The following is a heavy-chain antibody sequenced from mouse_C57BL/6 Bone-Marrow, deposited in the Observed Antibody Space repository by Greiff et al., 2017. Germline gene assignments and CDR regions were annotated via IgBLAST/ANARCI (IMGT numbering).Heavy chain of an antibody. Sequence: EVKVEESGAELVRPGASVKLSCTASGFNIKDDYMHWVKQRPEQGLEWIGWIDPENGDTEYASKFQGKATITADTSSNTAYLQLSSLTSEDTAVYYCTTDYYGSSPWYFEVWGTGTTVTVSS. CDR1: GFNIKDDY. CDR2: IDPENGDT. J-gene: IGHJ1*03. CDR3: TTDYYGSSPWYFEV. V-gene: IGHV14-4*01. D-gene: IGHD1-1*01.